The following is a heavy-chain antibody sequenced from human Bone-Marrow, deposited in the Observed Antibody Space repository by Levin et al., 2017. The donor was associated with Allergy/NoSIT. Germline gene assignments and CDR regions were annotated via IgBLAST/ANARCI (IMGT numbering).Heavy chain of an antibody. J-gene: IGHJ4*02. CDR3: AKDFSYGSESYSPIYYFDY. CDR1: GFTFSNYA. Sequence: GGSLRLSCAASGFTFSNYAMSWVRQAPGKGLEWVSAISGYGGTTYYADSVKGRFTISRDNSKNTLSLQMNSLRAEYTAVYYCAKDFSYGSESYSPIYYFDYWGPGTLVTVSS. D-gene: IGHD3-10*01. V-gene: IGHV3-23*01. CDR2: ISGYGGTT.